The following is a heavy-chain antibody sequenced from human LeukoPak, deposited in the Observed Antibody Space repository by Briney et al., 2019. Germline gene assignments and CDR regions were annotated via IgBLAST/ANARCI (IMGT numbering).Heavy chain of an antibody. CDR1: GFTFSSYW. D-gene: IGHD2-21*02. Sequence: PGGSLRLSCAASGFTFSSYWMHWVRQAPGKGLVWVSRINSDGSSTSYADSVKGRFTISRDNAKNTLYLQMNSLRAVDTAVYYCARGGLSAYCGGDCYTFDYWGQGTLVTVSS. V-gene: IGHV3-74*01. CDR2: INSDGSST. CDR3: ARGGLSAYCGGDCYTFDY. J-gene: IGHJ4*02.